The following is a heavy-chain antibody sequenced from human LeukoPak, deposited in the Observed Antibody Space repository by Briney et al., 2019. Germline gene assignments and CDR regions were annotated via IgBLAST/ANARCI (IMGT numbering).Heavy chain of an antibody. CDR3: ARDPWGYSGFDY. CDR1: GFTFSDYY. CDR2: ISSSSSYI. V-gene: IGHV3-11*05. D-gene: IGHD1-26*01. J-gene: IGHJ4*02. Sequence: PGGSLRLSCAASGFTFSDYYMSWIRQAPGKGLEWVSYISSSSSYINYADSVKGRFTISRDNAKNSLYLQMNSLRAEDTAVYYCARDPWGYSGFDYWGQGTLVTVSS.